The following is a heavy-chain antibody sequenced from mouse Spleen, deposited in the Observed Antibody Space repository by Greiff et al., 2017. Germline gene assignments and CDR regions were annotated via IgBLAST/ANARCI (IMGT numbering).Heavy chain of an antibody. D-gene: IGHD2-4*01. CDR1: GFTFSSYA. CDR3: TRDPDYDEGDY. V-gene: IGHV5-9-1*02. J-gene: IGHJ4*01. CDR2: ISSGGDYI. Sequence: EVQGVESGEGLVKPGGSLKLSCAASGFTFSSYAMSWVRQTPEKRLEWVAYISSGGDYIYYADTVKGRFTISRDNARNTLYLQMSSLKSEDTAMYYCTRDPDYDEGDYWGQGTSVTVSS.